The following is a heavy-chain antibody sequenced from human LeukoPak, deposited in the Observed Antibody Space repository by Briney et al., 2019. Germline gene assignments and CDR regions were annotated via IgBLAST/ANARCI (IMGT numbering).Heavy chain of an antibody. CDR2: ISYDGSNK. Sequence: PGGSLRLSCAASGFTFSSYAMHWVRQAPGKGLEWVAVISYDGSNKYYADSVKGRFTISRDNSKNTLYLQMNSLRAEDTAVYYCARDPMIVPADAFDIWGQGTMVTVSS. D-gene: IGHD3-22*01. V-gene: IGHV3-30*04. J-gene: IGHJ3*02. CDR1: GFTFSSYA. CDR3: ARDPMIVPADAFDI.